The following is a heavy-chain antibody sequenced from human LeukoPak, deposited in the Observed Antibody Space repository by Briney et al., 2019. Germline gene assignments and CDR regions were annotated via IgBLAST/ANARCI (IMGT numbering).Heavy chain of an antibody. CDR3: ARDKEASAYCSSNSCFRGAGYYYYYYLDV. J-gene: IGHJ6*03. V-gene: IGHV4-39*07. CDR1: GGSIINSQNY. CDR2: IYYSGST. D-gene: IGHD2-2*01. Sequence: PSETLSLTCSVSGGSIINSQNYWAWIRQSPGKGLEWIGSIYYSGSTYFNPSFKSRVTISVDRSKNQFSLKLNSVTAADTAVYYCARDKEASAYCSSNSCFRGAGYYYYYYLDVWGKGTTVTVSS.